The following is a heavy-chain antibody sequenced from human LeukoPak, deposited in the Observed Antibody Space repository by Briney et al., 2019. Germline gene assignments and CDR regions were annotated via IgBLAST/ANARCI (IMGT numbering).Heavy chain of an antibody. V-gene: IGHV4-59*01. J-gene: IGHJ4*02. Sequence: SETLSLTCTVSGGSISSYYWSWIRQPPGKGLEWIGYIHYSGSTNYNPPLKSRVTISVDTSKNQFSLKLSSVTAADTAVYYCARGRPRFDYWGQGTLVTVSS. CDR3: ARGRPRFDY. CDR2: IHYSGST. CDR1: GGSISSYY.